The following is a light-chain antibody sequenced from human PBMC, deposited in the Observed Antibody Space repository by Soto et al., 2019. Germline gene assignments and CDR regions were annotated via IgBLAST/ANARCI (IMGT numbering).Light chain of an antibody. V-gene: IGKV4-1*01. CDR3: QQYESTPPT. J-gene: IGKJ2*01. CDR2: WAS. CDR1: QSVLYSSNNKNY. Sequence: DIVMTQSPDSLAVSLGVRATINCKSSQSVLYSSNNKNYLAWYQQRPGQPPKLLIYWASTRESGVPDRFSGSGSGTDFTLTITSLQAEDVAVYYCQQYESTPPTFGQGTKLEI.